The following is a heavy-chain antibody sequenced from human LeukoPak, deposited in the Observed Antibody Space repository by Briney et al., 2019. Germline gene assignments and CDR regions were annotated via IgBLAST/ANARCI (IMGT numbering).Heavy chain of an antibody. CDR3: ARGYNMDI. J-gene: IGHJ6*02. CDR1: GITFGGHW. CDR2: IRSDGGGT. D-gene: IGHD1-14*01. Sequence: GGSLRLSCAASGITFGGHWLYWVRQAPGKGLVWVSHIRSDGGGTNYAGSVKGRFTISRDDAKNTLYLQMNSLRAEDTAVYYCARGYNMDIWGQGTTVTVS. V-gene: IGHV3-74*01.